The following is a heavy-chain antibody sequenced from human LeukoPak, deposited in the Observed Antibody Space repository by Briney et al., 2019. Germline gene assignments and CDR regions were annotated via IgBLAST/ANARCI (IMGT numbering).Heavy chain of an antibody. CDR3: ARGFLVGNFDY. CDR2: IYSGGST. V-gene: IGHV3-53*01. J-gene: IGHJ4*02. D-gene: IGHD1-26*01. CDR1: GFTVSSNY. Sequence: PGGSLRLSCAASGFTVSSNYMSWVRQAPGKGLEWVSVIYSGGSTYYADSVKGRFTISRDNSKNTLYLQMNSLGAEDTAVYYCARGFLVGNFDYWGQGTLVTVSS.